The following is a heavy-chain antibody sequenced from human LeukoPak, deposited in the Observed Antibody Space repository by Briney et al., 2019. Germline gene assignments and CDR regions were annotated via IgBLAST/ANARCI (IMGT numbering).Heavy chain of an antibody. D-gene: IGHD6-6*01. CDR2: IKEDGSEK. CDR3: ARIGYRSSSFDY. V-gene: IGHV3-7*01. Sequence: GGSLRLSCTASGFTFNNYWMSWVCQAPGKGLEWVANIKEDGSEKYYVDSVKGRFTISRDNAKNSLYLQMNSLRAEDTAVYHCARIGYRSSSFDYWGQGTLVTVSS. J-gene: IGHJ4*02. CDR1: GFTFNNYW.